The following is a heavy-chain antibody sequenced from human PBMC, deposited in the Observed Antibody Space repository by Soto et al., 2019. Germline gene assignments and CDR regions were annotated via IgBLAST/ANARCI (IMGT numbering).Heavy chain of an antibody. J-gene: IGHJ4*02. CDR2: ISRDGRST. Sequence: LRLSCSASGFTFSMHSMHWVRQTPGKALEYVSAISRDGRSTFYADSVKGRFTISRDNSRNTLYLRMNSLRSDDTAVYYCVKEANPFINTLVVLIFDYWGQGTQVTVSS. CDR3: VKEANPFINTLVVLIFDY. V-gene: IGHV3-64D*08. CDR1: GFTFSMHS. D-gene: IGHD3-22*01.